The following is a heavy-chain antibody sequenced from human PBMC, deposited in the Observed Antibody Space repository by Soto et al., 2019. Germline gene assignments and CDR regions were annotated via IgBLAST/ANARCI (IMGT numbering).Heavy chain of an antibody. CDR3: ARGSGGSSY. CDR2: IYYSGNS. Sequence: SETLSLTCTVSGDSISSDYWSWIRQPPGKGLEWIGYIYYSGNSNYNPSLKSRVTMSVDTSKNQVSLRLNSVTAADTAVYYCARGSGGSSYGGRGPLVTVSS. J-gene: IGHJ4*02. V-gene: IGHV4-59*01. CDR1: GDSISSDY. D-gene: IGHD2-8*02.